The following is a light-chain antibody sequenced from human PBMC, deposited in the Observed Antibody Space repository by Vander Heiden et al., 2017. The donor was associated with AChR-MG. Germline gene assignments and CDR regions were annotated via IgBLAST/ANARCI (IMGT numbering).Light chain of an antibody. Sequence: SYELTQPLSVSVALGQTARITCGGNNIGSNNVHWYQQKPGQAPVLVIYRDSNRPSGIPERFSGSNSGNTATLTISRAQAGDEADYYCQVWDSSTGVFGGGTKL. CDR3: QVWDSSTGV. J-gene: IGLJ2*01. CDR1: NIGSNN. CDR2: RDS. V-gene: IGLV3-9*01.